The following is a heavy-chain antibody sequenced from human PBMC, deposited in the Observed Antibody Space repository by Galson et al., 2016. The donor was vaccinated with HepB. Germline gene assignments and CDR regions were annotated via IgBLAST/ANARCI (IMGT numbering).Heavy chain of an antibody. D-gene: IGHD3-10*01. CDR3: AKDRGSGSTKYYYYGMDV. V-gene: IGHV3-9*01. CDR1: GFTFDDYA. CDR2: INWSSASI. J-gene: IGHJ6*02. Sequence: SLRLSCAASGFTFDDYAMHWVRQAPGRGLEWVSGINWSSASIGYADSVKGRFTISRDNAKNSLYLQMNSLRAEDTALYYCAKDRGSGSTKYYYYGMDVWGQGTTVTVSS.